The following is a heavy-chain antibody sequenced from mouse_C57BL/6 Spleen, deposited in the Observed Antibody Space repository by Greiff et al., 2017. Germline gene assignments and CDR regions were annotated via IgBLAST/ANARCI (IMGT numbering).Heavy chain of an antibody. CDR1: GFTFSSYA. V-gene: IGHV5-4*01. J-gene: IGHJ3*01. CDR2: ISDGGSYT. D-gene: IGHD3-2*02. CDR3: ERDRAAQVPWFAY. Sequence: EVKLVESGGGLVKPGGSLKLSCAASGFTFSSYAMSWVRQTPEKRLEWVATISDGGSYTYYPDNVKGRFTISRDNAKNNLYLQMSHLKSEDTAMYYCERDRAAQVPWFAYWGQGTLVTVSA.